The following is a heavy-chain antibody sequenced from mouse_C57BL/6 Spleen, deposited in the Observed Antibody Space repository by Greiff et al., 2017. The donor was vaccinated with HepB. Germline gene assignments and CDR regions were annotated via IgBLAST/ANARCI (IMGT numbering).Heavy chain of an antibody. CDR1: GYTFTSYW. V-gene: IGHV1-52*01. CDR3: ARSDDYDGAWFAY. CDR2: IDPSDSET. D-gene: IGHD2-4*01. J-gene: IGHJ3*01. Sequence: QVQLQQPGAELVRPGSSVKLSCKASGYTFTSYWMHWVKQRPIQGLEWIGNIDPSDSETHYNQKFKDKATLTVDKSSSTAYMQLSSLTSEDSAVYYCARSDDYDGAWFAYWGQGTLVTVSP.